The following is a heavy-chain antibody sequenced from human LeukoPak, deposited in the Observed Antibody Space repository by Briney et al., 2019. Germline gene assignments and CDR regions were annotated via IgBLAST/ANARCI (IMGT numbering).Heavy chain of an antibody. CDR3: ARDELLWFGEPTYYYYGMDV. V-gene: IGHV3-30*04. D-gene: IGHD3-10*01. CDR1: GFTFSSYA. CDR2: ISYDGSNK. Sequence: GRSLRLSCAASGFTFSSYAMHWVRQAPGKGLEWVAVISYDGSNKYYADSVKGRFTISRDNSKNTLYLQMNSLRAEDTAVYYCARDELLWFGEPTYYYYGMDVWGQGTTVTVSS. J-gene: IGHJ6*02.